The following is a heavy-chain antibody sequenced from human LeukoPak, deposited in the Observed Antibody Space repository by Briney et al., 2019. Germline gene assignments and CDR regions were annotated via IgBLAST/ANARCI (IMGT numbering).Heavy chain of an antibody. D-gene: IGHD3-10*01. Sequence: ASVKVSCKASGGTFSSYAISWVRQAPGQGLEWMGGIIPIFGTANYAQKFQGRVTITADKSTSTAYMELSSLRSEDTAVYYCARVPLRITMVRGVTTPFQHSYFDYWGQGTLVTVSS. CDR3: ARVPLRITMVRGVTTPFQHSYFDY. J-gene: IGHJ4*02. CDR1: GGTFSSYA. CDR2: IIPIFGTA. V-gene: IGHV1-69*06.